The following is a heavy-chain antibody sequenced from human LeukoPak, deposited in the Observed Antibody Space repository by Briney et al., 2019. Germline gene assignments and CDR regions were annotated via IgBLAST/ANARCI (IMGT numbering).Heavy chain of an antibody. J-gene: IGHJ4*02. CDR1: GGSVNSGTYY. Sequence: SETLSLTCTVSGGSVNSGTYYWSWIRQPPGKGLEGIGYIYYSGSNNYNPSLKSRVTISRDTSKNQFSLRLSSLTAADTAVYYCARARPAADYWGQGTLVTVSS. V-gene: IGHV4-61*01. D-gene: IGHD6-13*01. CDR3: ARARPAADY. CDR2: IYYSGSN.